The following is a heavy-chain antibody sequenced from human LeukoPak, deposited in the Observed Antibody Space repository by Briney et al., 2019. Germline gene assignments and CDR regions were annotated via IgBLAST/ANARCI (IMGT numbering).Heavy chain of an antibody. D-gene: IGHD3-22*01. CDR1: GGTFSSYA. Sequence: SVKVSFKASGGTFSSYAISWVRQAPGQGLEWMGRIIPILGIANYAQEFQGRVTITADKSTCTAYMELSSLRSEDTAVYYCARSYDSSGYDAFDIWGQGTMVTVSS. CDR3: ARSYDSSGYDAFDI. CDR2: IIPILGIA. V-gene: IGHV1-69*04. J-gene: IGHJ3*02.